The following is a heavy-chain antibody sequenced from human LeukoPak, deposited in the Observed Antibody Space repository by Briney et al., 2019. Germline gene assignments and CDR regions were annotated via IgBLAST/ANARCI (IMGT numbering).Heavy chain of an antibody. Sequence: GGSLRLSCAASGFTFDDYAMHWVRQAPGKGLEWVSLISGDGGSTYYADSVKGRFTVSRDNAKNSLYLQMNSLRAEDTAVYYCASLANYAFDIWGPGTMVTVSS. CDR3: ASLANYAFDI. CDR2: ISGDGGST. CDR1: GFTFDDYA. D-gene: IGHD1-1*01. J-gene: IGHJ3*02. V-gene: IGHV3-43*02.